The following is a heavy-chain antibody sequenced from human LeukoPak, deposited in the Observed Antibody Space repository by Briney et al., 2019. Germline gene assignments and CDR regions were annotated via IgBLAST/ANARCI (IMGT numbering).Heavy chain of an antibody. J-gene: IGHJ4*02. CDR1: GFTFSSYS. CDR2: ISSSSSYI. CDR3: ARGRVSRPMTPPDY. V-gene: IGHV3-21*03. D-gene: IGHD3-22*01. Sequence: PGGSLSLPCAASGFTFSSYSMNWVRQAPGKGLEWVSSISSSSSYIYYTDSVKGRFTISRDNAKNSLYLQMNSLRAEDTAVYYCARGRVSRPMTPPDYWGQGTLVTVSS.